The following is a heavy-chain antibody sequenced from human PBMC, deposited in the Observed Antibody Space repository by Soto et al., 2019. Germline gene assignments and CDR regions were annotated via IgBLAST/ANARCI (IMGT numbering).Heavy chain of an antibody. CDR2: TFYGVNT. V-gene: IGHV4-59*01. J-gene: IGHJ4*02. D-gene: IGHD6-19*01. CDR3: ASLNTAVALGLDN. Sequence: PSETLSLTCRVSDGSIGNFYWSWVRQAPGKRLEWIGYTFYGVNTKYNPSFERRVTLSADTSKNQLSLKLTSVTSADTAIYYCASLNTAVALGLDNWGQGVPVTVSS. CDR1: DGSIGNFY.